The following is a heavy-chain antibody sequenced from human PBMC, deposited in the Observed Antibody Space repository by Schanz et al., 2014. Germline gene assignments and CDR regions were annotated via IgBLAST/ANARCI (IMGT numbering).Heavy chain of an antibody. Sequence: QVQLQESGPGVVKPSQTLSLTCTVSSGSIFTGGYYWGWIRQHPGKGLEWIGYVYYSGNTYYNPSLKSRVTISVDTSKNQFSLNLSSVTAADTAVYYCARDRLAAQGIDSWGQGTLVTVSS. CDR2: VYYSGNT. CDR3: ARDRLAAQGIDS. CDR1: SGSIFTGGYY. J-gene: IGHJ4*02. V-gene: IGHV4-31*03. D-gene: IGHD6-6*01.